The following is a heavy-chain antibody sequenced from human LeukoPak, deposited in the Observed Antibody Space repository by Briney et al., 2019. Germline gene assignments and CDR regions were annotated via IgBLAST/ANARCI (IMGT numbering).Heavy chain of an antibody. CDR1: GFTFSSYS. CDR2: ISSSSSYI. V-gene: IGHV3-21*01. J-gene: IGHJ4*02. D-gene: IGHD3-3*01. CDR3: ARGFGFLEWLFLY. Sequence: GGSLRPSCAASGFTFSSYSINWVRQAPGKGLEWVSSISSSSSYIYYADSVKGRFTISRDNAKNSLYLQMNSLRAEDTAVYYCARGFGFLEWLFLYWGQGTLVTVSS.